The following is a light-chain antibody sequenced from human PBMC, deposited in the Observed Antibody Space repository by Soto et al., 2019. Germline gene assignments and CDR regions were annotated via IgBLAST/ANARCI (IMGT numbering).Light chain of an antibody. V-gene: IGKV3-15*01. Sequence: EILMTQYPATLSVSPGERATLSCGASQSVSSNLAWYQKKNGQAPRLLIYGASTRATGIPARFSGTGSGTDFTLTVSSMQSEDFEVYYCQQYDNWTQTFGQGTKVDIK. CDR1: QSVSSN. CDR2: GAS. CDR3: QQYDNWTQT. J-gene: IGKJ1*01.